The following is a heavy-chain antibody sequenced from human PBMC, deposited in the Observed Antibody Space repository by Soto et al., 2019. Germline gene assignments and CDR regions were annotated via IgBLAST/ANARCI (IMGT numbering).Heavy chain of an antibody. Sequence: PGGSLRLSCSASVFTFSSFALSWFRQAPGKGLEWVSAISGSGDGTDYADSVKGRFTISRDNSKNTLYLQMNSLRAEDTAVYYCAGPGYSSQDYWGQGALVTVSS. V-gene: IGHV3-23*01. D-gene: IGHD5-18*01. CDR3: AGPGYSSQDY. CDR2: ISGSGDGT. J-gene: IGHJ4*02. CDR1: VFTFSSFA.